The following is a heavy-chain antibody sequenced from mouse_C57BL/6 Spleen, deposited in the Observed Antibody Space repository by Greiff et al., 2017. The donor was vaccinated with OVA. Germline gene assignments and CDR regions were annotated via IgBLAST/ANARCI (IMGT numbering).Heavy chain of an antibody. J-gene: IGHJ4*01. CDR1: GYTFTSYW. D-gene: IGHD4-1*02. V-gene: IGHV1-52*01. CDR2: IDPSDSET. Sequence: QVQLKQPGAELVRPGSSVKLSCKASGYTFTSYWMHWVKQRPIQGLEWIGNIDPSDSETHYNQKFKDKATLTVDKSSSTAYMQLSSLTSEDSAVYYCARSPTVSDYAMDYWGQGTSVTVSS. CDR3: ARSPTVSDYAMDY.